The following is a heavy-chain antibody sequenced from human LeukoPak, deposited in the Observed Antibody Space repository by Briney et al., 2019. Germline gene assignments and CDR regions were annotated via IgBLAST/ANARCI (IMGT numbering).Heavy chain of an antibody. CDR3: ARDTYYYGSGSSNDY. Sequence: PAGGSLRLSCAASGFTVSSNYMSWVRQAPGKGLEWVSVIYSGGSTYYADSVKGRFTISRDNSKNTLYLQMDSLRAEDTAVYYCARDTYYYGSGSSNDYWGQGTLVTVSS. CDR2: IYSGGST. D-gene: IGHD3-10*01. CDR1: GFTVSSNY. V-gene: IGHV3-66*01. J-gene: IGHJ4*02.